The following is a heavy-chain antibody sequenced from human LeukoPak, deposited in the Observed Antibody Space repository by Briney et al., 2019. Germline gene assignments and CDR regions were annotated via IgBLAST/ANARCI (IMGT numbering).Heavy chain of an antibody. Sequence: KPSETLSLTCSVPGGSISSGTYYWGWIRQSPGKGLEWIGSIYSSGSTYYNPSLKSRVTISADTSKNQFSLQLSSVTAADTAIYYCARRPPALGAFDIWGHGTMVTVSS. V-gene: IGHV4-39*01. CDR2: IYSSGST. CDR1: GGSISSGTYY. CDR3: ARRPPALGAFDI. J-gene: IGHJ3*02.